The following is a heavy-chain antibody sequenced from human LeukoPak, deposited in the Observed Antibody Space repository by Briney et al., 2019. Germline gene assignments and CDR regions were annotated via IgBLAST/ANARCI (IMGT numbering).Heavy chain of an antibody. CDR3: ARDGRGLWFGELYDWFDP. Sequence: GASVKVSRKASGYTFTRYYMHWVRQAPGQGLGWMGWINPNSGGTNYAQKFQGRVTMTRDTSISTAYMELSRLRSDDTAVYYCARDGRGLWFGELYDWFDPWGQGTLVTVSS. D-gene: IGHD3-10*01. CDR2: INPNSGGT. V-gene: IGHV1-2*02. CDR1: GYTFTRYY. J-gene: IGHJ5*02.